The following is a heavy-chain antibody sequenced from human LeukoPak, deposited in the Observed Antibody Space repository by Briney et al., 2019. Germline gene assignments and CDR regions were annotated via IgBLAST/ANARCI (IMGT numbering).Heavy chain of an antibody. D-gene: IGHD6-13*01. CDR2: IRWNSGSI. J-gene: IGHJ4*02. Sequence: SLRLSCSVSGFTFSSYNKNYVREAPGKGLEWVSGIRWNSGSIGYADSVKGRFTISRDNAKNSLYLQMNSLRAEDTALYYCAKDKVSYSRSFGYWGQGTLVTVSS. CDR1: GFTFSSYN. V-gene: IGHV3-9*01. CDR3: AKDKVSYSRSFGY.